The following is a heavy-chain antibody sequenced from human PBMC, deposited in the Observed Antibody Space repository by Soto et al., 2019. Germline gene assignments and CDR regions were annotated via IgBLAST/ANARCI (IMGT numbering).Heavy chain of an antibody. Sequence: GASVKVSCKASGYTFTSYGISWVRQAPGQGLEWMGWISAYNGNTNYAQKLQGRVTMTTDTSTSTAYMELRSLRSDDTAVYYCARATLRFLEWSLLSGMDVWGQGTTVTVSS. CDR1: GYTFTSYG. J-gene: IGHJ6*02. V-gene: IGHV1-18*04. CDR3: ARATLRFLEWSLLSGMDV. CDR2: ISAYNGNT. D-gene: IGHD3-3*01.